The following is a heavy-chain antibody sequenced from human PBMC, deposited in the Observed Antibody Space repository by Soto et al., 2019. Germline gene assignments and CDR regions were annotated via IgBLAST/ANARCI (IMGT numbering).Heavy chain of an antibody. Sequence: GSLRLSCAASGFTFSSYAMSWVRQAPGKGLEWVSAIGGSGGSTYYADSVKGRFTISRDNSKNTLYLQMNSLRAEDTAVYYCAKDQYSGYDYWSEYYFDYWGQGTLVTVSS. CDR1: GFTFSSYA. V-gene: IGHV3-23*01. J-gene: IGHJ4*02. CDR3: AKDQYSGYDYWSEYYFDY. CDR2: IGGSGGST. D-gene: IGHD5-12*01.